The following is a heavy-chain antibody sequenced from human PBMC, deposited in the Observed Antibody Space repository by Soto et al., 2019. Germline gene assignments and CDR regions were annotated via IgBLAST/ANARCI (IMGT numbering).Heavy chain of an antibody. J-gene: IGHJ4*02. CDR3: ARGRSGWYGRLYHLAY. CDR1: GYTFTGYY. D-gene: IGHD6-19*01. V-gene: IGHV1-2*04. CDR2: INPNSGGT. Sequence: GASVKVSCKASGYTFTGYYMHWVRQAPGQGLEWMGWINPNSGGTNYAQKFQGWVTMTRDTSISTAYMELSRLRSDDTAVYYCARGRSGWYGRLYHLAYWGQGTLVTVSS.